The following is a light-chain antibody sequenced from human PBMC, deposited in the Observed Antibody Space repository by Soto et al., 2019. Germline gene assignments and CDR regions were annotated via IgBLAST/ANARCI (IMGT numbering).Light chain of an antibody. V-gene: IGKV3-20*01. CDR1: QSVSSNN. CDR3: QQYGRSPFT. CDR2: GAS. J-gene: IGKJ3*01. Sequence: EIVLTQSPGTLSLSPGERATLSCRASQSVSSNNLAWYQQRPGQAPRVVIYGASTRATGITERFSGSGSGTDFTLTISRLEPEDFAVYYCQQYGRSPFTFGPGTKVDIK.